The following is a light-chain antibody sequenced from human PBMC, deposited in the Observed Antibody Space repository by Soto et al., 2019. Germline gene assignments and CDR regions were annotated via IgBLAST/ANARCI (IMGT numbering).Light chain of an antibody. V-gene: IGLV1-51*01. J-gene: IGLJ1*01. CDR1: SSNIGGNS. CDR3: GSWDSSLSAYV. CDR2: DDN. Sequence: QAVMTQPPSVSAATGQKVTISGSGRSSNIGGNSVSWYQQLPGTAPKLLIYDDNKRPSGIPDRFSGSKSGTSATLGITGFQTGDEADYYCGSWDSSLSAYVFGTGTKLTVL.